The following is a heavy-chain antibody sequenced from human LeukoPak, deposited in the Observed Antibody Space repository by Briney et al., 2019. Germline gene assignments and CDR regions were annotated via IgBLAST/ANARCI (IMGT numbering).Heavy chain of an antibody. Sequence: GGSLRLSCAASGFTFSSYGMHWVRQAPGKGLEWVAFIRYDGSNKYYADSVKGRFTISRDNSKNTPYLQMNSLRAEDTAVYYCAKVVVPAALFLDYWGQGTLVTVSS. CDR1: GFTFSSYG. J-gene: IGHJ4*02. CDR2: IRYDGSNK. V-gene: IGHV3-30*02. CDR3: AKVVVPAALFLDY. D-gene: IGHD2-2*01.